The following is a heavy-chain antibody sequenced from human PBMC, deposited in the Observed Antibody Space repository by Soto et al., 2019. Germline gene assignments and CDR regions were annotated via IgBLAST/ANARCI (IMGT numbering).Heavy chain of an antibody. D-gene: IGHD2-21*01. CDR1: GFTFSNYD. CDR3: ARGRDSGLYYFDY. CDR2: ISTAGNT. Sequence: GGSLRLSCAASGFTFSNYDMHWVRQATGKGLEWVSTISTAGNTYSPGSVKGRFTISRENAKNSLYLQMNSLRFDDTAVYYCARGRDSGLYYFDYWGQGTLVTVSS. V-gene: IGHV3-13*01. J-gene: IGHJ4*02.